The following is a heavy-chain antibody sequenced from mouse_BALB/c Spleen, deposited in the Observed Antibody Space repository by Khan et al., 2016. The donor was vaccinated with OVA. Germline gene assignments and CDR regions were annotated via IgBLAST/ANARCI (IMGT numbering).Heavy chain of an antibody. CDR3: AMSFYNCAWFAY. J-gene: IGHJ2*01. CDR2: IWAGGST. D-gene: IGHD1-3*01. CDR1: GFSLSNYG. V-gene: IGHV2-9*02. Sequence: QVQLKESGPGLVAPSQTLSITCTVSGFSLSNYGVHWVRQPPGKGLEWLGVIWAGGSTNHNSALMSRLTISKDNSKSQVFLKMNSLQTDDKAIYYCAMSFYNCAWFAYWGQGTPVTVSS.